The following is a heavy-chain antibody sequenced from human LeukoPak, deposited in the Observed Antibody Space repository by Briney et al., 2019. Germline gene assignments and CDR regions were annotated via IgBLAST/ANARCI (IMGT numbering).Heavy chain of an antibody. D-gene: IGHD3-10*01. CDR2: ISYDGSNK. CDR1: GFTFSNYG. CDR3: AKDRHLWFGELWC. Sequence: GRSLRLSCAASGFTFSNYGMHWVRQAPGKGLEWVAVISYDGSNKYYADSVKGRFTISRDNSKNTLYLQMNSLRAEDTAVYYCAKDRHLWFGELWCWGQGTLVTVSS. J-gene: IGHJ4*02. V-gene: IGHV3-30*18.